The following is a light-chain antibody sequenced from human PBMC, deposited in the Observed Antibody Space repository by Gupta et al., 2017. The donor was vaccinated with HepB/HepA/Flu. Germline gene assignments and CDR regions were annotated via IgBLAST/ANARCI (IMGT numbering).Light chain of an antibody. CDR3: QQYKNWPPRDN. CDR2: DAS. J-gene: IGKJ2*01. CDR1: EGLTRN. V-gene: IGKV3-15*01. Sequence: DIVMTQSPATLSVSQGERATSSCRASEGLTRNLAWSQLRPGQAPRLLIDDASTGASGVPARFSGSGSGTEFTLTISRLQSENSGVDFCQQYKNWPPRDNFGQWTKLEIK.